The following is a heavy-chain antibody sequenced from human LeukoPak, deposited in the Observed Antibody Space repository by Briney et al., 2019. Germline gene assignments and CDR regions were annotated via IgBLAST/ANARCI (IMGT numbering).Heavy chain of an antibody. Sequence: PGGSLRLSCAASGFTFSSYWMSWVRQAPGKGLEWVANIKQDGSEKYYVDSVKGRFTISRDNAKSSLYLQMNSLRAEDTAVYYCARYPSLYYYYGMDVWGQGTTVTVSS. CDR2: IKQDGSEK. J-gene: IGHJ6*02. D-gene: IGHD6-6*01. CDR1: GFTFSSYW. CDR3: ARYPSLYYYYGMDV. V-gene: IGHV3-7*01.